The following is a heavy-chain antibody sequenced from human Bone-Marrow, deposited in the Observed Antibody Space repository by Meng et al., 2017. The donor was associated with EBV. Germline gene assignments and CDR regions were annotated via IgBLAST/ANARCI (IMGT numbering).Heavy chain of an antibody. CDR1: GGAFSGYY. J-gene: IGHJ4*02. CDR3: AKGGYNYDNSGYLYEYYFDY. D-gene: IGHD3-22*01. CDR2: INHSGST. V-gene: IGHV4-34*01. Sequence: QGQLQQGGAVLLKPSETLSSTFAVYGGAFSGYYWSWIRQPPGKGLEWIGEINHSGSTNYNPSLKSRVTISMDKSKNQLSLRLSSVTAADTAVYYCAKGGYNYDNSGYLYEYYFDYWGQGALVTVSS.